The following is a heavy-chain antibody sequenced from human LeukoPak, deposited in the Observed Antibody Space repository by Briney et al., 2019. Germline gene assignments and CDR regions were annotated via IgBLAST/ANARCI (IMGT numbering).Heavy chain of an antibody. CDR2: IIPIFCTA. V-gene: IGHV1-69*05. J-gene: IGHJ3*02. CDR3: ASILPSRIAARQGVFDI. D-gene: IGHD6-6*01. Sequence: EAWVKVSFKGSGCTFSSYAISWVGQAPGQGLEWMGGIIPIFCTADYAQRFQGRVTITTEESTSTADMELNGLRSEDTAVYYCASILPSRIAARQGVFDIWGQGTMVTVSS. CDR1: GCTFSSYA.